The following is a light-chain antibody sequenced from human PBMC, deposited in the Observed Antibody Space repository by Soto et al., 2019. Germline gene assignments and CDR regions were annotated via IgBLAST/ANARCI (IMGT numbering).Light chain of an antibody. J-gene: IGKJ1*01. CDR2: DAS. CDR1: QSVPRH. V-gene: IGKV3-20*01. Sequence: EIVLTRSPASLSLSPGERATVSCRASQSVPRHLAWYQQRPGQAPRLLIYDASTRATGIPDRFGGSGSGADFTLTISRLEPEDFAVYYCQQYGSSPRTFGQGTKVDIK. CDR3: QQYGSSPRT.